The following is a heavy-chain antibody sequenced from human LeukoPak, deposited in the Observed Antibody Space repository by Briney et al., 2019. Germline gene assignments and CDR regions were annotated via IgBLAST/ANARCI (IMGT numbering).Heavy chain of an antibody. CDR1: GFTFINYA. Sequence: GGSLRLSCAASGFTFINYAVTWVRQAPGKGLEWVAFIRYDGSNKYYADSVKGRFTISRDNSKNTLYLQMNSLRAEDTAVYYCAKDRGWYSDYWGQGTLVTVSS. D-gene: IGHD6-19*01. CDR3: AKDRGWYSDY. J-gene: IGHJ4*02. CDR2: IRYDGSNK. V-gene: IGHV3-30*02.